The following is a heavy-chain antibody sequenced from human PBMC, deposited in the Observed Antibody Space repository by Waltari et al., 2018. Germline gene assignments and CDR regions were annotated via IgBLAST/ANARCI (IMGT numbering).Heavy chain of an antibody. J-gene: IGHJ3*02. V-gene: IGHV4-59*01. Sequence: QVQLQESGPGLVKPSETLSLTCTVSGGSISRYFWSWIRQPPGKGLEWIWYIYYSGSTNYNPSLKSRVTISVDTYKNQFSLKLSSVTAADTAVYYCARVSITYAFDIWGQGTMVTVSS. CDR1: GGSISRYF. D-gene: IGHD5-12*01. CDR2: IYYSGST. CDR3: ARVSITYAFDI.